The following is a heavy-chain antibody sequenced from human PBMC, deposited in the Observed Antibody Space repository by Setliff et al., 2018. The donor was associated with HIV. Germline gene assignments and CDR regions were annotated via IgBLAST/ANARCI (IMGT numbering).Heavy chain of an antibody. Sequence: GGSLRLSCAASGFTFSNAWMNWVRQTPGKGLEWVGRIKSKSEGGTAEYAAPVKDRFTISRDDSKNTLYLQLNSLEVEDTAVYYCAREREIVGAGNYMDVWGKGTTVTVSS. D-gene: IGHD1-26*01. CDR1: GFTFSNAW. CDR3: AREREIVGAGNYMDV. CDR2: IKSKSEGGTA. J-gene: IGHJ6*03. V-gene: IGHV3-15*01.